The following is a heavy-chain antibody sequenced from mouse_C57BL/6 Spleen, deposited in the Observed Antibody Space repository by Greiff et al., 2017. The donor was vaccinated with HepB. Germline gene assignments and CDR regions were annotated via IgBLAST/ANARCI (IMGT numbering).Heavy chain of an antibody. CDR1: GYTFTSYW. CDR2: IYPGNSDT. V-gene: IGHV1-5*01. D-gene: IGHD1-1*01. CDR3: TRSAHYYGSSYEDY. J-gene: IGHJ2*01. Sequence: VQLQQSGTVLARPGASVKMSCKTSGYTFTSYWMHWVKQRPGQGLEWIGAIYPGNSDTSYNQKFKGKAKLTAVTSASTAYMELSSLTNEDSAVYYCTRSAHYYGSSYEDYWGQGTTLTVSS.